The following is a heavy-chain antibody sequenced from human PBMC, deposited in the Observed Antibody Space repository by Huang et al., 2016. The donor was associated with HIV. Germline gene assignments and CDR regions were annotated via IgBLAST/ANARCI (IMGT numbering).Heavy chain of an antibody. Sequence: QLVESGGDSVQSGRSLRLSCRGSGFIFNDFAINWFRQSPGKGVEWIGVGRRKALGGASKSAPSVKDRFTVSRDEAKNVAFLQMDNLQVDDTAIYYCSPSGDDYFYFYMDVWGNGTTVIVS. V-gene: IGHV3-49*03. CDR2: GRRKALGGAS. D-gene: IGHD4-17*01. J-gene: IGHJ6*03. CDR3: SPSGDDYFYFYMDV. CDR1: GFIFNDFA.